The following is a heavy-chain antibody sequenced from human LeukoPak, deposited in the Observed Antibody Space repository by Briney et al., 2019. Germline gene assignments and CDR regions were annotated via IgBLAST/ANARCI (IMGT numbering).Heavy chain of an antibody. Sequence: GGSLRHSCAASGFPFSDYSMNWVRQAPGRGLEWVSSITSTSSYIHYADSVKGRFTISRDNAKNSLYLQMNSLRAEDTAVYYCARDGLFYDRKGGYWGQGTLVTVSS. CDR1: GFPFSDYS. CDR2: ITSTSSYI. V-gene: IGHV3-21*01. CDR3: ARDGLFYDRKGGY. D-gene: IGHD3-22*01. J-gene: IGHJ4*02.